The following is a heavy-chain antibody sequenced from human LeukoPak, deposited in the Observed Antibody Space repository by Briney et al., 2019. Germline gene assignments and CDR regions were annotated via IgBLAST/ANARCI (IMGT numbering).Heavy chain of an antibody. CDR1: GGSISSSNW. CDR2: IYHSGST. CDR3: ARATVAGTLVYFDY. J-gene: IGHJ4*02. V-gene: IGHV4-4*02. Sequence: SETLSLTCAVSGGSISSSNWWSWVRQPPGKGLEWIGEIYHSGSTNYNPSLKSRVTISVDKSKNQFSLKLSSVTAADTAVYYCARATVAGTLVYFDYWGQGTLVTVSS. D-gene: IGHD6-19*01.